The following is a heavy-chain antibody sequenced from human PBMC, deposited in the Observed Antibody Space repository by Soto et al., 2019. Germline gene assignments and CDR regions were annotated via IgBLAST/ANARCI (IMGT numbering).Heavy chain of an antibody. CDR3: ARVGQGRYYFDS. J-gene: IGHJ4*02. CDR1: GFAFSSYW. Sequence: EVHLVESWGGSVQPGGSLKLSCAGSGFAFSSYWIHWVRQVPGKGLVWVSRINGDGSTTSYADSVRGRFTISRDNAKDTLYLQMNSLRAEDTALYYCARVGQGRYYFDSWGQGTLVTVSS. CDR2: INGDGSTT. D-gene: IGHD3-9*01. V-gene: IGHV3-74*01.